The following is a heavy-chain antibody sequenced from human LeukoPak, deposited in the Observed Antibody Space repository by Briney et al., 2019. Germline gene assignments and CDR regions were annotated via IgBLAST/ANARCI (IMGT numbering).Heavy chain of an antibody. CDR1: GGSISSGSYY. V-gene: IGHV4-61*02. CDR2: IYTSGST. D-gene: IGHD3-22*01. Sequence: SQTLSLTCTASGGSISSGSYYWSWIRQPAGKGLEWIGRIYTSGSTNYNPSLKSRVTISVDTSKNQFSLKLSSVTAADTAVYYCARDGNYYDSSGPFDYWGQGTLVTVSS. CDR3: ARDGNYYDSSGPFDY. J-gene: IGHJ4*02.